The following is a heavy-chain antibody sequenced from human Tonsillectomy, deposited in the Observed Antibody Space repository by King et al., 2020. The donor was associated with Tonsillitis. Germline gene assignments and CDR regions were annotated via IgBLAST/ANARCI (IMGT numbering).Heavy chain of an antibody. Sequence: VQLVESGGGLVQPGGFLRLSCVASGFSFSTNWMSWVRQAPGKGLEWVANIKQDGTQKFYVDSVKGRFTISRDNPQNSLYLQMNSLSAEDSAVYFCARDPPSMDGVNWFDPWGQGTLVTVSS. CDR2: IKQDGTQK. V-gene: IGHV3-7*01. D-gene: IGHD3-10*02. CDR3: ARDPPSMDGVNWFDP. CDR1: GFSFSTNW. J-gene: IGHJ5*02.